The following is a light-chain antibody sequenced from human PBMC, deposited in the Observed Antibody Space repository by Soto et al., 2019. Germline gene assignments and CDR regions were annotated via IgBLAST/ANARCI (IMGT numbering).Light chain of an antibody. V-gene: IGLV3-21*02. J-gene: IGLJ2*01. CDR1: HLGTKA. CDR3: QVWDTSGDGGGV. Sequence: SYELTQVPSVSVAPGQTATMTCGGNHLGTKAVHWYRQRPGQAPVLVVYDDNERPSGIPQRFSGSKSGNTATLRINRVEAEDEEGYDCQVWDTSGDGGGVFGGGTQVTVL. CDR2: DDN.